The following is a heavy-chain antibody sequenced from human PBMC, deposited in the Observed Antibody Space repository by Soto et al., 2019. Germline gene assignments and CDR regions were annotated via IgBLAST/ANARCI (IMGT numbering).Heavy chain of an antibody. CDR1: GGSVISGGYY. CDR2: IYYSGST. V-gene: IGHV4-31*03. CDR3: ASSRRSPYYFDL. D-gene: IGHD6-13*01. Sequence: PSETLSLTCSVSGGSVISGGYYWSWIRQHPGKGLEWIAYIYYSGSTYYNPSLKSRLTISVDTSKNQFSLTLDSVTAADTAVYYCASSRRSPYYFDLWGQGTLVTVSS. J-gene: IGHJ4*02.